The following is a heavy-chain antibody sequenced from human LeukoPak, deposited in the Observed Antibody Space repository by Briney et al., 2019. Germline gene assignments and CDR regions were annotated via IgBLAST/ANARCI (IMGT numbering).Heavy chain of an antibody. CDR1: GFSFSSYW. CDR2: IRHDGGVK. CDR3: ARYSAGFDY. Sequence: GGSLRLSCAASGFSFSSYWMSWVRQAPGKGLEWVANIRHDGGVKVYVDSVEGRFTISRDNAKNSLHLQMNSLRAEDTAVYHCARYSAGFDYWGQGTLVTVSS. V-gene: IGHV3-7*02. J-gene: IGHJ4*02. D-gene: IGHD6-13*01.